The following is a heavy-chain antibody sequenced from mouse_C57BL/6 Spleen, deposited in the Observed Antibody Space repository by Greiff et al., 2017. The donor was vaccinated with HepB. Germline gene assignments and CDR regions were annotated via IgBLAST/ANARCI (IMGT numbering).Heavy chain of an antibody. CDR1: GYSITSGYY. CDR3: AREGVTTGPFAY. V-gene: IGHV3-6*01. D-gene: IGHD1-1*01. J-gene: IGHJ3*01. CDR2: ISYDGSN. Sequence: EVKLQESGPGLVKPSQSLSLTCSVTGYSITSGYYWNWIRQFPGNKLEWMGYISYDGSNNYNPSLKNRISITRDTSKNQFFLKLNSVTTEDTATYYCAREGVTTGPFAYWGQGTLVTVSA.